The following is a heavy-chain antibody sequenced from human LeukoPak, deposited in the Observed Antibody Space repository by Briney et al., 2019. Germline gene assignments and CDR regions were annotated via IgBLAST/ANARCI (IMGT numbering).Heavy chain of an antibody. V-gene: IGHV3-23*01. D-gene: IGHD3-3*01. CDR3: GREQSGSYIHAFDS. CDR2: ISGSGGST. CDR1: GFTFSSYG. J-gene: IGHJ5*01. Sequence: GGSLRLSCAASGFTFSSYGMSWVRQAPGKGLEWVSAISGSGGSTYYADSVKGRFTISRDNSKNTLYLQMNSLRAEDTVVYYCGREQSGSYIHAFDSRGQGTLVTVSS.